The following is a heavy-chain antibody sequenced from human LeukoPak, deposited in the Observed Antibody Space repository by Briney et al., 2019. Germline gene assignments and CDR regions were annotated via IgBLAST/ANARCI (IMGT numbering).Heavy chain of an antibody. Sequence: PSETLSLTCTVSGGSISSSSYYWGWIRQPPGKGLEWIGSIYYSGSTYYNLSLKSRVTISVDTSKNQFSLKLSSVTAADTAVYYCARDKEGGYGNYFDYWGQGTLVTVSS. CDR2: IYYSGST. CDR1: GGSISSSSYY. V-gene: IGHV4-39*07. D-gene: IGHD5-18*01. CDR3: ARDKEGGYGNYFDY. J-gene: IGHJ4*02.